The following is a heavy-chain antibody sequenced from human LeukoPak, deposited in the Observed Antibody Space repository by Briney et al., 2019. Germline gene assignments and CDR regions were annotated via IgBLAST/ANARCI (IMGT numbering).Heavy chain of an antibody. V-gene: IGHV3-48*03. CDR1: GFTFSSYE. D-gene: IGHD5-12*01. Sequence: GGSLRLSCAASGFTFSSYEMNWVRQAPGKGLEWVSYISSSGSTIYYADSVKGRFTISRDNAKNSLYLQMNSLRAEDTAVYYCARDQGYSGYDWRFDPWGQGTLVTVSS. J-gene: IGHJ5*02. CDR3: ARDQGYSGYDWRFDP. CDR2: ISSSGSTI.